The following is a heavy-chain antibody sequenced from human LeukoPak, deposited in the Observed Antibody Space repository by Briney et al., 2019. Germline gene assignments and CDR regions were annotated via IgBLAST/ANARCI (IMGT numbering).Heavy chain of an antibody. J-gene: IGHJ4*02. D-gene: IGHD6-19*01. CDR2: IWYDGTKK. Sequence: PGGSLRLSCAASGFTFSSYGMHWVRQAPGKGLEWVAFIWYDGTKKYYADSVKGRFTISRDNAKNSLYLQMNSLRAEDTAVYYCAKESIGYSSGCLDYWGQGTLVTVSS. CDR3: AKESIGYSSGCLDY. V-gene: IGHV3-33*03. CDR1: GFTFSSYG.